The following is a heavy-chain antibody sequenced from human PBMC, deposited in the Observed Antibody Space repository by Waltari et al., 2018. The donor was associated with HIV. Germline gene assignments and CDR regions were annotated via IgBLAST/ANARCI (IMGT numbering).Heavy chain of an antibody. CDR2: ISSDGANT. J-gene: IGHJ4*02. CDR3: ARRQGPYDY. CDR1: GFTFSSYP. Sequence: EVQLVESGGGLVQPGGSLRLSCAASGFTFSSYPMHWARQAPGKRREYVASISSDGANTYYANSVKGRFTISRDNSKNTLYLQMGDLRADDMAVYFCARRQGPYDYWGRGTLVTVSS. V-gene: IGHV3-64*01.